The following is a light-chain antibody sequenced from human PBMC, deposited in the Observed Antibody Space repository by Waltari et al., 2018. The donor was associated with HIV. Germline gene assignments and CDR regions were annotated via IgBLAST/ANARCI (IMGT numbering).Light chain of an antibody. CDR2: SND. V-gene: IGLV1-40*01. J-gene: IGLJ2*01. CDR1: TS. CDR3: QSYDNSLNNVGIFVGI. Sequence: QPVLTQPPSVSGAPGQRVAISCTGTTSKLLIYSNDRRPSGVPDRFSGSKSGASASLAITGLQAEDEAEYYCQSYDNSLNNVGIFVGIFGGGTKLSVL.